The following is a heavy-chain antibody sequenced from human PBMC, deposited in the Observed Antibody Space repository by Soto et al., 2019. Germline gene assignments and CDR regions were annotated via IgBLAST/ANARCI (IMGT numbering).Heavy chain of an antibody. CDR3: ARDKSNDISGYYYLSPEAFDI. CDR2: INAGNGNT. CDR1: GYTFTSYA. J-gene: IGHJ3*02. V-gene: IGHV1-3*01. D-gene: IGHD3-22*01. Sequence: ASVKVSCKASGYTFTSYAMHWVRQAPGQRLEWMGWINAGNGNTKYSQKFQGRATITRDTSASTAYMALRSPRSEDTAVYYCARDKSNDISGYYYLSPEAFDIWGQGTMVTVS.